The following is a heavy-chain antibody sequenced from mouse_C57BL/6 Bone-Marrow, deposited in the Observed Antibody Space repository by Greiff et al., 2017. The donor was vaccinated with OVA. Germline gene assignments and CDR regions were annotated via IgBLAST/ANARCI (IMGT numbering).Heavy chain of an antibody. CDR2: IIPYNGGP. D-gene: IGHD4-1*01. CDR3: ERWEIDTSKGCFWFAY. J-gene: IGHJ3*01. Sequence: VQRLQSGPGLVKPWASVKMSCKASGYTFTDDYMNWVNQSHGKSLEWFGVIIPYNGGPSYNPTFKGKATLTVDRAYSTAYLELNMLTSVDAEVYDCERWEIDTSKGCFWFAYWGQGTLVTVYA. V-gene: IGHV1-19*01. CDR1: GYTFTDDY.